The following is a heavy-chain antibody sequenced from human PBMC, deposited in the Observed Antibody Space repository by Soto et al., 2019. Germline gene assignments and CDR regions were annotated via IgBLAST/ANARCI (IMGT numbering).Heavy chain of an antibody. V-gene: IGHV4-30-4*01. Sequence: SETLSLTCTVSGGSISSGEYYWTWIRQPPGKGLEWIGYISYSGSAHYSPSLKSRVSITVDTSKNQFSLNLASVSAEDTAVYYCARHLSTTIAPLPFDYWGQGTLVTVSS. CDR1: GGSISSGEYY. D-gene: IGHD1-1*01. J-gene: IGHJ4*02. CDR2: ISYSGSA. CDR3: ARHLSTTIAPLPFDY.